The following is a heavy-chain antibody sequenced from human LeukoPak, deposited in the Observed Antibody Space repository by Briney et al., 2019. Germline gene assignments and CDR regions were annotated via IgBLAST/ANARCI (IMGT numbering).Heavy chain of an antibody. CDR2: IYYSGST. V-gene: IGHV4-59*01. D-gene: IGHD3-3*01. CDR1: GGSISSYY. CDR3: ARTYYDFWSGLNWFDP. Sequence: SETLSLTCTVSGGSISSYYWSWIRQPPGKGLEWIGYIYYSGSTNYNPSLKSRVTISVDTSKNQFSLKLSSVTAADTAVYHCARTYYDFWSGLNWFDPWGQGTLVTVSS. J-gene: IGHJ5*02.